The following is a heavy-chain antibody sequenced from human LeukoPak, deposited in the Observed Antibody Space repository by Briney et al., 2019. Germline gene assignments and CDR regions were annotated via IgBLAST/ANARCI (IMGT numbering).Heavy chain of an antibody. V-gene: IGHV3-21*01. CDR1: GFTFSSYS. CDR2: ISSSSSYI. D-gene: IGHD3-22*01. CDR3: ARVQAPISNDYYDSSRDWYFDL. Sequence: GGSLRLSCAASGFTFSSYSMNWVRQAPGKGLEWVSSISSSSSYIYYADSVKGRFTISRDNAKNSLYLQMNSLRAEDTAVYYCARVQAPISNDYYDSSRDWYFDLWGRGTLVTVSS. J-gene: IGHJ2*01.